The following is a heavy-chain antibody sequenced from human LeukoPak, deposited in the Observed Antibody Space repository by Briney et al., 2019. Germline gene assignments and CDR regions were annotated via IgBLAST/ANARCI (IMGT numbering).Heavy chain of an antibody. D-gene: IGHD6-19*01. Sequence: GLEWIGSIYDSGSTYYNPSLKSRVTISGDTSKNQFSLKLSSVTAADTAVYYCARGVAVAGGFDYWGQGTLVTVSS. V-gene: IGHV4-38-2*02. J-gene: IGHJ4*02. CDR3: ARGVAVAGGFDY. CDR2: IYDSGST.